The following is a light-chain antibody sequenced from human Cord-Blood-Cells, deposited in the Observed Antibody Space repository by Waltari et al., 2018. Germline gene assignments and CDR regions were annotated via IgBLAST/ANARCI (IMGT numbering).Light chain of an antibody. CDR1: QSVSSN. Sequence: EIVMTQSPATLSVFPGETATLSCRASQSVSSNLAWFQQKPGQAPRLLIYGASTRATGSPARFSGSGSGTEFTLTISSLQSEDFAVYYCQQYNNWPRTFGQGTKVEIK. V-gene: IGKV3-15*01. J-gene: IGKJ1*01. CDR3: QQYNNWPRT. CDR2: GAS.